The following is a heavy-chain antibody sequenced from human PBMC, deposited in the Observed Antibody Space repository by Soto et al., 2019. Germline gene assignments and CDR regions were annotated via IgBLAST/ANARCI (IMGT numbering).Heavy chain of an antibody. Sequence: GGSLRLSSSASVFPFSRYSTHWVRPAPGKGLEWVAVISYDGSNKYYADSVKGRFTISRDNSKNTLYLQMNSLRAEDTAVYYSARGAYLELGDYFDYWGQGTLVNVSP. J-gene: IGHJ4*02. V-gene: IGHV3-30-3*01. D-gene: IGHD1-7*01. CDR2: ISYDGSNK. CDR3: ARGAYLELGDYFDY. CDR1: VFPFSRYS.